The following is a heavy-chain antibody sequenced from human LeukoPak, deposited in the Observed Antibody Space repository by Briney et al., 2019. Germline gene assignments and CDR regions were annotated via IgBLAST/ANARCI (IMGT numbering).Heavy chain of an antibody. CDR3: ARGGGPSSSPFDY. CDR2: IYHSGST. D-gene: IGHD3-16*01. V-gene: IGHV4-30-2*01. J-gene: IGHJ4*02. CDR1: GGSISSGGYY. Sequence: SQTLSLTCTVSGGSISSGGYYWSWIRQPPGKGLEWIGYIYHSGSTYYNPSLQSRVTISVDWSKSQFSLKLTSVTAADTAVYYCARGGGPSSSPFDYWGQGTLDTVSS.